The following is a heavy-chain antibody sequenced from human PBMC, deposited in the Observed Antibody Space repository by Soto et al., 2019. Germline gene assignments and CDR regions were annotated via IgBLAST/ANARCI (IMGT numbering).Heavy chain of an antibody. CDR3: AREAVLVPAANHYYYYGMDV. D-gene: IGHD2-2*01. V-gene: IGHV1-18*01. CDR1: GYTFTSYG. Sequence: QVQLVQSGAEVKKPGASVKVSCKASGYTFTSYGISWVRQAPGQGLEWMGWISAYNGNTNYAQKLQGRVTMTTDTSTSTAYMELRSLRSADTAVYYCAREAVLVPAANHYYYYGMDVWGQGTTVTVSS. CDR2: ISAYNGNT. J-gene: IGHJ6*02.